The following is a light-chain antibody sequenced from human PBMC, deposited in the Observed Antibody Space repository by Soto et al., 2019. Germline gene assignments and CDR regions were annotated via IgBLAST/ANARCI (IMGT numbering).Light chain of an antibody. Sequence: DIILTQSPGTLSLSPGERATLSCRASQSVSSTYLAWYQQKPGQAHRLLIYGAYSRASGIQDRFSGSGSGTEFTLSIRRLDPADFAVYYCQHYAASPWAFGPGTKVDI. V-gene: IGKV3-20*01. J-gene: IGKJ1*01. CDR2: GAY. CDR3: QHYAASPWA. CDR1: QSVSSTY.